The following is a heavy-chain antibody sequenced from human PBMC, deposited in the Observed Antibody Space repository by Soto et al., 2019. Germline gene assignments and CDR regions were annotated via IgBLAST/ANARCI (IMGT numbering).Heavy chain of an antibody. CDR3: ARKGDSSGYYVDY. J-gene: IGHJ4*02. V-gene: IGHV4-34*01. D-gene: IGHD3-22*01. Sequence: SETLSLTCTVSGGSISSYYWSWIRQPPGKGLEWIGEINHSGSTNYNPSLKSRVTISVDTSKNQFSLKLSSVTAADTAVYYCARKGDSSGYYVDYWGQGTLVTVSS. CDR2: INHSGST. CDR1: GGSISSYY.